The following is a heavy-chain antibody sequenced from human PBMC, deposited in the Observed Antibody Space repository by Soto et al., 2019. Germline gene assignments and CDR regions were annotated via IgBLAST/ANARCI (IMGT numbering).Heavy chain of an antibody. CDR2: TYYRSKWYN. J-gene: IGHJ4*02. CDR1: GDSVSGSSVT. V-gene: IGHV6-1*01. CDR3: VRLIGNSWLEF. D-gene: IGHD3-22*01. Sequence: SPALSLTCAISGDSVSGSSVTWNWIRQSPSRGLEWLGRTYYRSKWYNDYAESVKSRITINPDTSKNQFSLHLNSVTPEDTALYYCVRLIGNSWLEFWGQGTLVTGSS.